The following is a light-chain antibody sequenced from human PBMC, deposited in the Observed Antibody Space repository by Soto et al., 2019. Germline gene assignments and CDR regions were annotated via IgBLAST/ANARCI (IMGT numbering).Light chain of an antibody. CDR3: MQAVQTPPYT. CDR2: LGS. CDR1: QSLLHSNGYNF. Sequence: DIVMTQSPLSLPVTPGEPASISCRSSQSLLHSNGYNFLDWYLQKPGQSPQLLIYLGSNRASGAPDRFSGSGSGKDFTLKISRVEAEYVGYYYCMQAVQTPPYTFGQGTKLEIK. V-gene: IGKV2-28*01. J-gene: IGKJ2*01.